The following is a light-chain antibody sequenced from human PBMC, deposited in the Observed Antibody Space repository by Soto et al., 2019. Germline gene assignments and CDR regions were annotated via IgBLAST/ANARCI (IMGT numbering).Light chain of an antibody. CDR2: DAS. Sequence: EIVLTQSPATLSLSPGERATLSCSASQSVSSYLAWYQQKPGQAPRLLIYDASNRATGIPARFSGSGSGTDFTLTISSLEPEDFAVYYCQQRSNWPRTCGQGTKVEIK. J-gene: IGKJ1*01. CDR3: QQRSNWPRT. CDR1: QSVSSY. V-gene: IGKV3-11*01.